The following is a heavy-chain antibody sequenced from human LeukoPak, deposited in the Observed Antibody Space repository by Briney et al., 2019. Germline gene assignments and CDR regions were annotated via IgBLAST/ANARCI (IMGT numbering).Heavy chain of an antibody. D-gene: IGHD2-21*01. Sequence: GGSLRLSCAASGFTFSSYEMIWVRQAPGKGLEWVSYICSSGSTKYYADSVKGRFTISRDNLKNTLYLQMNSLRAEDTAVYYCARGGSGDIFDIWGQGTMVTVSS. CDR3: ARGGSGDIFDI. CDR1: GFTFSSYE. CDR2: ICSSGSTK. J-gene: IGHJ3*02. V-gene: IGHV3-48*03.